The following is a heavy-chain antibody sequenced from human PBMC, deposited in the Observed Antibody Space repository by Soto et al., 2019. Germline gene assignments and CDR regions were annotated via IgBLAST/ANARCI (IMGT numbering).Heavy chain of an antibody. CDR2: ISYDGSNK. J-gene: IGHJ4*02. D-gene: IGHD5-18*01. V-gene: IGHV3-30-3*01. Sequence: QVQLVESGGGVVQPGRSLRLSCAASGFTFSSYAMHWVRQAPGKGLEWVAVISYDGSNKYYADSVKGRFTISRDNSKNTLYLQMNSLRAEDTAVYYCASDSYTAMVTGDYWGQGTLVTVSS. CDR1: GFTFSSYA. CDR3: ASDSYTAMVTGDY.